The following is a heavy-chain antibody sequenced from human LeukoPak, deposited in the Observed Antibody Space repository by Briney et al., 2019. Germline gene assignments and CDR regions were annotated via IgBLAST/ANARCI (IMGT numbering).Heavy chain of an antibody. V-gene: IGHV3-13*01. CDR3: ARGGALSGSYSGFDY. CDR1: GFTFSSYD. Sequence: PGGSLRLSCAASGFTFSSYDMHWVRQATGKGLVWVSAIGTAGDTYYPGSVKGRFTISRENAKNSLYLQMNSLRAGDTAVYYCARGGALSGSYSGFDYWGQGTLVTVSS. D-gene: IGHD1-26*01. CDR2: IGTAGDT. J-gene: IGHJ4*02.